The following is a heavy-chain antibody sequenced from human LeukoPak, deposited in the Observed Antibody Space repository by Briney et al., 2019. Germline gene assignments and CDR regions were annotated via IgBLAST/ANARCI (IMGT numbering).Heavy chain of an antibody. Sequence: PGGSLRLSCAASGFSFSSYAMNWVRQAPGKGLEWVAFISYDGSYKYYADSVKGRFTISRDNSKNTLYLQMNSLRAEDTAVYYCAKDPRRYSRTGGYFDYWGQGTLVTVSS. V-gene: IGHV3-30*18. D-gene: IGHD6-13*01. J-gene: IGHJ4*02. CDR1: GFSFSSYA. CDR2: ISYDGSYK. CDR3: AKDPRRYSRTGGYFDY.